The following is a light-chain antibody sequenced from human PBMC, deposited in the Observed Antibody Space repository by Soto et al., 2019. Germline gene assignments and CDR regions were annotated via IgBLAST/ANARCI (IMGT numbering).Light chain of an antibody. J-gene: IGKJ1*01. CDR3: QQYNKRPPWT. V-gene: IGKV3-11*01. CDR2: DAS. CDR1: QSVSSY. Sequence: EIVLTQSPATLSLSPGERATLSCRASQSVSSYLAWYQQKPGQAPRLLIYDASNRATGIPARFSGSGSGTEFTLTISNLQSEDFAVYYCQQYNKRPPWTFGQGTKVDIK.